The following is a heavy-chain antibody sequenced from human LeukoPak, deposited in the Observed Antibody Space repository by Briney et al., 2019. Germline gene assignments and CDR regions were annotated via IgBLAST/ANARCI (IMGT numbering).Heavy chain of an antibody. D-gene: IGHD4-17*01. CDR3: ARNDYGDYPLDY. Sequence: GGSLRLSCAASGFTFSDYYMSWIRQAPGKGLEWVSYISSSGSTIYYADSEKGRFTISRDKAKNALYLQMNSLRAEDTAVYYCARNDYGDYPLDYWGQGTLVTVSS. J-gene: IGHJ4*02. CDR1: GFTFSDYY. V-gene: IGHV3-11*01. CDR2: ISSSGSTI.